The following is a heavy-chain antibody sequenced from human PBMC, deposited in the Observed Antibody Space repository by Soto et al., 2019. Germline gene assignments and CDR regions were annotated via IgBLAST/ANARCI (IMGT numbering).Heavy chain of an antibody. Sequence: QVQLQESGPGLVKPSQTLSLTCTVSGGSISSGGYYWSRIRQHPGKGLEWIGNIYYSGSTYYNPSLKSRVTVSLDXXKNQFSLKLSSVTAADTAVYYCARVGSYHSTAFDIWGQGTMVTVSS. CDR2: IYYSGST. D-gene: IGHD3-10*01. J-gene: IGHJ3*02. CDR1: GGSISSGGYY. CDR3: ARVGSYHSTAFDI. V-gene: IGHV4-31*03.